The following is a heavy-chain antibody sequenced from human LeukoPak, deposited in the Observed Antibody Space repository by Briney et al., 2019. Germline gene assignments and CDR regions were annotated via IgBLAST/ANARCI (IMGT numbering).Heavy chain of an antibody. CDR3: ARDNSVRDEAWWFNP. D-gene: IGHD5-24*01. J-gene: IGHJ5*02. CDR1: GFTVSSNY. CDR2: IYSGGST. Sequence: GGSLRLSCAASGFTVSSNYMSWVRQAPGKGLEWVSVIYSGGSTYYADSVKGRFTISRDNSKNTLYLQMNSLRAEDTAVYYCARDNSVRDEAWWFNPWGQGTLVTVSS. V-gene: IGHV3-53*01.